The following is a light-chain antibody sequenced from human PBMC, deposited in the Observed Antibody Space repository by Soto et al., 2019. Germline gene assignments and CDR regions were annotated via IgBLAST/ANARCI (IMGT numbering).Light chain of an antibody. J-gene: IGLJ1*01. Sequence: QSVLTQPASVSGSPGQSITISCTGTSSDVGAYNYVSWYQQYPGKAPKVIIFEVRKRPSGVSNRFSGSKSGDTASLTISGLQAEDEADYYCRAYRSSTTFVFGTGTKVTVL. CDR1: SSDVGAYNY. CDR2: EVR. V-gene: IGLV2-14*01. CDR3: RAYRSSTTFV.